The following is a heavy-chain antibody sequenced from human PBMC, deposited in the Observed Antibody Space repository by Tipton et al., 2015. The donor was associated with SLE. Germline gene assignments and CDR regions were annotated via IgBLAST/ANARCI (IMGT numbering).Heavy chain of an antibody. CDR3: ARGSSSIDY. D-gene: IGHD2-2*01. J-gene: IGHJ4*02. CDR2: IDTDGTIT. V-gene: IGHV3-74*01. Sequence: SLRLSCAASGFTFRSYWMHWVRQAPGKGLVWVSRIDTDGTITNYADSVRGRFTISRDNAKNTLFLQMNSLRAEDTAVYYCARGSSSIDYWGQGALVTVSS. CDR1: GFTFRSYW.